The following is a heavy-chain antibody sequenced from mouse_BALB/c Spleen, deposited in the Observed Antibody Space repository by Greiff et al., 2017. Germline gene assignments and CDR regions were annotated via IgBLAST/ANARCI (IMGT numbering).Heavy chain of an antibody. V-gene: IGHV5-4*02. CDR1: GFTFSDYY. J-gene: IGHJ2*01. CDR2: ISDGGSYT. Sequence: EVQLVESGGGLVKPGGSLKLSCAASGFTFSDYYMYWVRQTPEKRLEWVATISDGGSYTYYPDSVKGRFTISRDNAKNNLYLQMSSLKSEDTAMYYCAREGDPSFDYWGQGTTLTVSS. CDR3: AREGDPSFDY.